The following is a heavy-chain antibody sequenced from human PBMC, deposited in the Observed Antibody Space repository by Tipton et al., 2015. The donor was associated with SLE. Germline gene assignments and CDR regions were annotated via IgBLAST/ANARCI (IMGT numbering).Heavy chain of an antibody. CDR1: GFTFSSYN. V-gene: IGHV3-48*04. CDR2: ITRSSDTI. D-gene: IGHD6-13*01. J-gene: IGHJ6*02. CDR3: ARDAAAVTFYYYYGMDA. Sequence: SLRLSCAASGFTFSSYNMIWVRQAPGKGLECISYITRSSDTIHYADSVKGRFTISRDNADNSLYLQMNSLRVEDTAVYYCARDAAAVTFYYYYGMDAWGQGTTVTVSS.